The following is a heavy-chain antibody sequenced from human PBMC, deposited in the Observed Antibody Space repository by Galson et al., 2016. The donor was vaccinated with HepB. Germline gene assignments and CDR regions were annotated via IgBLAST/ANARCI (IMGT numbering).Heavy chain of an antibody. D-gene: IGHD1-26*01. Sequence: SVKVSCKASGYSFTSYSLSWVRQAPGQGLEWMAWISVYNGDTNYAQELQGRVRMTTDTSTRTAYMELRSLRADDTAVDYCARGAGGYFDYWGQGTLVTVSS. V-gene: IGHV1-18*01. CDR3: ARGAGGYFDY. CDR1: GYSFTSYS. CDR2: ISVYNGDT. J-gene: IGHJ4*02.